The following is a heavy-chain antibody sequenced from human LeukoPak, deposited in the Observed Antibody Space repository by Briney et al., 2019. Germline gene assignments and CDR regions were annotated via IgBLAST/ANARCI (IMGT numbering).Heavy chain of an antibody. CDR1: GFTFSSYE. CDR3: ARYSSGWTASYNWFDP. V-gene: IGHV3-48*03. D-gene: IGHD6-19*01. CDR2: ISSSGSTI. Sequence: GGSLRLSCAASGFTFSSYEMNWVRQASGKGLECVSYISSSGSTIYYADSVKGRFTISRDNAKNSLYLQMNSLRAEDTAVYYCARYSSGWTASYNWFDPWGQGTLVTVSS. J-gene: IGHJ5*02.